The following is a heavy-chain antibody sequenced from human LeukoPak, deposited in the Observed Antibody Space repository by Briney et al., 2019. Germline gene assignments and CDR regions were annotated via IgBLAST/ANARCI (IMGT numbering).Heavy chain of an antibody. CDR3: ARGAGVYYDSSGTDAFDI. Sequence: ASVKVSCKASGHTFTSYDINWVRQATGQGLEWMGWMNPNSGNTGYAQKFQGRVTMTRNSSISTAYVELSSLRSEDTAVYYCARGAGVYYDSSGTDAFDIWGQGTMVTVSS. D-gene: IGHD3-22*01. CDR1: GHTFTSYD. CDR2: MNPNSGNT. V-gene: IGHV1-8*01. J-gene: IGHJ3*02.